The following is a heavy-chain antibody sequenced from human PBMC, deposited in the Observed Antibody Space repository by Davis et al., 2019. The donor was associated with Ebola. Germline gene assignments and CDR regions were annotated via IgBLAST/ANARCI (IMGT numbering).Heavy chain of an antibody. V-gene: IGHV4-59*01. D-gene: IGHD4-17*01. CDR2: ISYSGST. Sequence: SETLSLTCTVSGGSISSYYWSWIRQPPGKGLEWIGYISYSGSTNYNPSLKSRVTISIDASRNQFSLKLSSVTAADTAVYYCARTTYGDCFDYWGQGTLVTVSS. CDR3: ARTTYGDCFDY. J-gene: IGHJ4*02. CDR1: GGSISSYY.